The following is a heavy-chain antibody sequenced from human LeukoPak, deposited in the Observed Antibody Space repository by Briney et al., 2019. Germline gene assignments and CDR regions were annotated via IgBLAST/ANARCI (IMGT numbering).Heavy chain of an antibody. D-gene: IGHD1-26*01. Sequence: SETLSLTCTVSGGSISSYYWSWIRQPPGKGLEWTGYIYYSRTTEYNPSLKSRVTISADTSKNQFSLKLNSVTAADTAVYYCVRRQWELQYFDLWGRGTLVAVSS. V-gene: IGHV4-59*01. J-gene: IGHJ2*01. CDR2: IYYSRTT. CDR3: VRRQWELQYFDL. CDR1: GGSISSYY.